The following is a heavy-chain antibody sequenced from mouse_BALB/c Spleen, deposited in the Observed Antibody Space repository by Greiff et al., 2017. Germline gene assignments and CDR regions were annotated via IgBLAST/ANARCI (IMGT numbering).Heavy chain of an antibody. D-gene: IGHD1-1*02. V-gene: IGHV14-1*02. J-gene: IGHJ3*01. Sequence: VQLQQSGAELVRPGALVKLSCKASGFNIKDYYMHWVKQRPEQGLEWIGRIDPANGNTKYDPKFQGKATITADTSSNTAYLQLSSLTSEDTAVYYCARGWEGPFAYWGQGTLVTVSA. CDR2: IDPANGNT. CDR1: GFNIKDYY. CDR3: ARGWEGPFAY.